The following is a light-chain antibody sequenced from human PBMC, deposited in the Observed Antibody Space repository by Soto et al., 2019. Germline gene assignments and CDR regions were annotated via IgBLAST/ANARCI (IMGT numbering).Light chain of an antibody. Sequence: DIQLTQSPSFLSASVGDRVTITCRASQDISSYLAWYQQKSGKAPKLLIYAASTLQSGVPPRFSGSGSGTEFTLTISSLQPEDFATYYCQQLNSSPWTFGQGTKVEIK. CDR1: QDISSY. V-gene: IGKV1-9*01. CDR3: QQLNSSPWT. J-gene: IGKJ1*01. CDR2: AAS.